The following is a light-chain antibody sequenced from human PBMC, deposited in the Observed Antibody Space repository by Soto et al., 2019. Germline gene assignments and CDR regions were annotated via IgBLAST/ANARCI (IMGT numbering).Light chain of an antibody. CDR1: QSVSSSY. J-gene: IGKJ1*01. CDR2: GAS. V-gene: IGKV3-20*01. CDR3: PQYNSSPVT. Sequence: EIVLTQSPGTLSLSPGERATLSCRASQSVSSSYLAWYQQKPGQAPRLLIYGASSRATGIPDRFSGSGSGTDFTLTSSRLERKDFAVYYCPQYNSSPVTFGQGTKVEIK.